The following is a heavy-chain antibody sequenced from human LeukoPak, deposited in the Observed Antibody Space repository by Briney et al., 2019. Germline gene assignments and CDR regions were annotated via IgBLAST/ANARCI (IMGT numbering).Heavy chain of an antibody. CDR1: GGSISPFY. CDR2: IYYTGGT. V-gene: IGHV4-59*12. J-gene: IGHJ4*02. CDR3: ARDLMHRRYCYGCDY. D-gene: IGHD5-18*01. Sequence: SVTLSLTCTVSGGSISPFYWNWIRQPPGKGLEWIGYIYYTGGTSYSPSLNSRATISVDTSKNQISLKLNSVTAADTAVYYCARDLMHRRYCYGCDYWGQGTLVTVSS.